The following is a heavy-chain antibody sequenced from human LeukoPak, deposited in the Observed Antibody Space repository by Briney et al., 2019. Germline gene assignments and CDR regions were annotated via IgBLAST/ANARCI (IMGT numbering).Heavy chain of an antibody. J-gene: IGHJ4*02. CDR3: ARNNYGEEFDY. D-gene: IGHD4-17*01. CDR1: GYTFTSYG. V-gene: IGHV1-18*01. Sequence: RASVKVSCKASGYTFTSYGISWVRQAPGQGLEWMGRISAYNCNTNYAQKLQGRVTMTTDTSTSTAYMELRSLRSDDTAVYYCARNNYGEEFDYWGQGTLVTVSS. CDR2: ISAYNCNT.